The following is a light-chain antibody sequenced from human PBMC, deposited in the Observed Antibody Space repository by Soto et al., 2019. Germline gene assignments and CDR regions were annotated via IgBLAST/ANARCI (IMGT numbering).Light chain of an antibody. J-gene: IGKJ1*01. CDR3: PQYNNSAWT. CDR2: GAS. Sequence: IVVLESRGTLSSSTGQTATLASRASQSVSTNNLAWYQQRPGQAPRLLIYGASRRATGIPDRFSGSGSGTDFTLTISRLEPEDLAVYYCPQYNNSAWTFGQGAKVDIK. V-gene: IGKV3-20*01. CDR1: QSVSTNN.